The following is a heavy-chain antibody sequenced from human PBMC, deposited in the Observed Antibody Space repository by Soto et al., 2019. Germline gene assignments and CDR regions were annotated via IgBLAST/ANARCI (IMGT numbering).Heavy chain of an antibody. CDR3: TRFSHIEDYYDSSGYPEHFDY. CDR2: IRSKANSYAT. Sequence: GGSLRLSCAASGFTFSGSAMHWARQASGNGLERVGRIRSKANSYATAYAASVKGRFTISRDDSKNTAYLQMNSLKTEDTAVYYCTRFSHIEDYYDSSGYPEHFDYWGQGTLVTVSS. CDR1: GFTFSGSA. D-gene: IGHD3-22*01. J-gene: IGHJ4*02. V-gene: IGHV3-73*01.